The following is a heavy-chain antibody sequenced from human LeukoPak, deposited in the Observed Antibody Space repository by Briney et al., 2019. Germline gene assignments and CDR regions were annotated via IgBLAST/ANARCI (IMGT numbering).Heavy chain of an antibody. V-gene: IGHV3-21*01. CDR2: LSSSSSYI. D-gene: IGHD3-10*01. CDR3: AREPSKVAMVRGVMTWFDP. J-gene: IGHJ5*02. CDR1: GFTFSLYA. Sequence: GGSLRLSCAASGFTFSLYAVHWVRHAPGKGLEWVSSLSSSSSYIYYADSVKGRFTISRDNAKNSLYLQMNSLRAEDTAVYYCAREPSKVAMVRGVMTWFDPWGQGTLVTVSS.